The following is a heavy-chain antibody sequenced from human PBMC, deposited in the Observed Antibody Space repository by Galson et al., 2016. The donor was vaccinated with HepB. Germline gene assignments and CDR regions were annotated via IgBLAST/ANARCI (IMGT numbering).Heavy chain of an antibody. V-gene: IGHV2-26*03. J-gene: IGHJ4*02. CDR2: IFSNDEE. D-gene: IGHD6-19*01. CDR1: GFSLNNTRVG. Sequence: PALVKPTQTLTLTCTISGFSLNNTRVGVSWIRQPPGTALEWLAHIFSNDEESYNTSLKSRLTISKDTSKSQVVLTMTNMDPVDTATYYCARIRPYASGWYWGYFFDFWGQGTLVTVSS. CDR3: ARIRPYASGWYWGYFFDF.